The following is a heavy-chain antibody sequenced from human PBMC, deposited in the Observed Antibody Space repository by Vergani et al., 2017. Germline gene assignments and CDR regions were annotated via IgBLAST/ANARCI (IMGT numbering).Heavy chain of an antibody. CDR2: IRSSSSTI. J-gene: IGHJ4*02. D-gene: IGHD3-22*01. Sequence: EVQLVESGGGLVQPGGSLRISCAASGFTFSSYSMNGVRQAPGKGLEWVSNIRSSSSTIYYADSVKGRFTISRDNAKNSLYLQMNSLRDEDTAVYYCAREGNLRITMIVGGVDYWGQGTLVTVSS. CDR3: AREGNLRITMIVGGVDY. V-gene: IGHV3-48*02. CDR1: GFTFSSYS.